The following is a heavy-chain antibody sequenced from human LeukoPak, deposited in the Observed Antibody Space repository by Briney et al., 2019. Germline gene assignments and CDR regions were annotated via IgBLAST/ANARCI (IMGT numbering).Heavy chain of an antibody. Sequence: GGSLRLSCAASGFTFSSYAMSWVRQAPGKGLEWVSGISGSGGSTYYADSVKGRFTISRDNSKNTLYLQMNSLRAEDTAVYYCASQTSYYYDSSGYQFDYWGQGTLVTVSS. D-gene: IGHD3-22*01. J-gene: IGHJ4*02. V-gene: IGHV3-23*01. CDR1: GFTFSSYA. CDR2: ISGSGGST. CDR3: ASQTSYYYDSSGYQFDY.